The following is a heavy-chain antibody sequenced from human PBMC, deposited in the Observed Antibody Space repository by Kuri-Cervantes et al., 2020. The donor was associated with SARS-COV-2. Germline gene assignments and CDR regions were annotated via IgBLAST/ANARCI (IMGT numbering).Heavy chain of an antibody. CDR3: ARDGDLLWFGD. V-gene: IGHV4-4*02. CDR1: GGSISSSNR. Sequence: SETLSLTCTVSGGSISSSNRWSWVRQPPGKGLEWIGEIYHSGSTNYNPSLKSRVTISVDKSKNQFSLKLSSVTAADTAVYYCARDGDLLWFGDWGQGTLVTVSS. D-gene: IGHD3-10*01. J-gene: IGHJ4*02. CDR2: IYHSGST.